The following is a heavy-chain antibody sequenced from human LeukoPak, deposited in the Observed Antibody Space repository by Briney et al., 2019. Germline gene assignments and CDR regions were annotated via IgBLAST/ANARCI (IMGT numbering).Heavy chain of an antibody. D-gene: IGHD3-10*01. Sequence: GGSLRLSCAASGFTFRSYAMSWVRQAPGKGVEWVSAISVSGGSTSYAHSVKGPFTISRDNSKNTLFLQMNSLRSEDTAVYYCSKAYGKGHYYYYGIDVWGQGTTVTVSS. V-gene: IGHV3-23*01. CDR1: GFTFRSYA. CDR3: SKAYGKGHYYYYGIDV. J-gene: IGHJ6*02. CDR2: ISVSGGST.